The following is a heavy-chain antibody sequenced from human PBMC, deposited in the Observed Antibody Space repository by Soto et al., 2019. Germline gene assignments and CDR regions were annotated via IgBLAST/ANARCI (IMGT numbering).Heavy chain of an antibody. J-gene: IGHJ3*01. CDR2: ISSSSSTI. D-gene: IGHD3-16*01. CDR1: GFTFSSYS. V-gene: IGHV3-48*01. Sequence: LGESLKISCAASGFTFSSYSMNWVRQAPGKGLEWVSYISSSSSTIYYADSVKGRFTISRDNAKNSLYLQMTGLRADDTAVYHCTRGLGSLDPFDAWGPGTRGTVSS. CDR3: TRGLGSLDPFDA.